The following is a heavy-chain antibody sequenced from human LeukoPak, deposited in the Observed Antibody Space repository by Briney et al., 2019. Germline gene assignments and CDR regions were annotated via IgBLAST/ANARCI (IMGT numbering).Heavy chain of an antibody. Sequence: ASVRVSCRASGYTFITYYMHWVRQAPGQGLEGMGIINPSGDSTSYAQKFQGRVTMTRDTSTSTVYMELSSLRSEDTAVYYCARGVRSDCYSCFDYWGQGTLVTVSS. D-gene: IGHD2-15*01. J-gene: IGHJ4*02. CDR2: INPSGDST. CDR1: GYTFITYY. V-gene: IGHV1-46*01. CDR3: ARGVRSDCYSCFDY.